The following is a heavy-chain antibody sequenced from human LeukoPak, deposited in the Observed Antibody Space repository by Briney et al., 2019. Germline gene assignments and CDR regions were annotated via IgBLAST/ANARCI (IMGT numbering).Heavy chain of an antibody. V-gene: IGHV4-59*08. J-gene: IGHJ4*02. D-gene: IGHD6-13*01. CDR3: ARLVGSQYYFDY. Sequence: SETLSLTCTVSGGSISSYYWSWIRQPPGKGLEWIGYIYYSGSTNYNPSLKSRVTISVDTSKNQFSLKLSSVTAADTAVYYCARLVGSQYYFDYWGQGTLVTVSS. CDR2: IYYSGST. CDR1: GGSISSYY.